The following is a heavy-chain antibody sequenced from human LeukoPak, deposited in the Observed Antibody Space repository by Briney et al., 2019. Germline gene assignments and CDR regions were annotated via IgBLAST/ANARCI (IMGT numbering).Heavy chain of an antibody. V-gene: IGHV1-69*13. CDR1: GGTFSNYA. CDR3: AGGDGDYLSIGGMDV. D-gene: IGHD4-17*01. Sequence: SVKVSCKASGGTFSNYAVSWVRQAPGQGLEWMGGIIPIFGTANYAQKFQGRVTITADESTSTAYMELSSLRSEDTAVYYCAGGDGDYLSIGGMDVWGQGTTVTVSS. J-gene: IGHJ6*02. CDR2: IIPIFGTA.